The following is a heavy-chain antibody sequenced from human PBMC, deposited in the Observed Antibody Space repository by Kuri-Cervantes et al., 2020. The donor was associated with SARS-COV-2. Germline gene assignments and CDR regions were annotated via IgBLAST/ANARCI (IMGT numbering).Heavy chain of an antibody. V-gene: IGHV4-59*12. D-gene: IGHD7-27*01. Sequence: SETLSLTCTVSGGSISSYYWSWIRQPPGKGLEWIGSTYYSGSTYYNPSLKSRVTISVDTSKNQFSLKLSSVTAADTAVYYCARDGTPKSWGSAFDIWGQGTMVTVSS. CDR3: ARDGTPKSWGSAFDI. CDR2: TYYSGST. J-gene: IGHJ3*02. CDR1: GGSISSYY.